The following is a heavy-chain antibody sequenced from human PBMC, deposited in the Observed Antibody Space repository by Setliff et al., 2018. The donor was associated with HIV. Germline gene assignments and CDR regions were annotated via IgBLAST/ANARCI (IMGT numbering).Heavy chain of an antibody. CDR1: GFTFSPYW. CDR3: TAALQQQVVRWFDP. J-gene: IGHJ5*02. Sequence: LRLSCAASGFTFSPYWMHWVRQAPGKGLVWVSRINSDGTSTTYADSVKGRFTISRDNAKNSLYLQMNSLKTEDTAVYYCTAALQQQVVRWFDPWGQGTLVTVSS. CDR2: INSDGTST. D-gene: IGHD6-13*01. V-gene: IGHV3-74*03.